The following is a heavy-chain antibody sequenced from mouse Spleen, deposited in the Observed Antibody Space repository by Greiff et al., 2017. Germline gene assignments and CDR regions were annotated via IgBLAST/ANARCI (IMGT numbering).Heavy chain of an antibody. Sequence: QVQLQQPGAELVMPGASVKLSCKASGYTFTSYWMHWVKQRPGQGLEWIGEIDPSDSYTNYNQKFKGKATLTVDKSSSTAYMQLSSLTSEDSAVYYCARSRESNANEFAYWGQGTLVTVSA. CDR1: GYTFTSYW. D-gene: IGHD6-1*01. CDR3: ARSRESNANEFAY. J-gene: IGHJ3*01. CDR2: IDPSDSYT. V-gene: IGHV1-69*01.